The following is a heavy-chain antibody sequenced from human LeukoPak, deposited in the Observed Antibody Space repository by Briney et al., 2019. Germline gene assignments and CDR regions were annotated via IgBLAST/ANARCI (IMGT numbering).Heavy chain of an antibody. V-gene: IGHV3-53*01. CDR1: GFTVSNNY. D-gene: IGHD6-6*01. Sequence: GGSLRLSCAASGFTVSNNYMSWVRQAPGKGLEWVSVIYSGGSTYYADSVKGRFTISRDNSKNTLYLQMNSLRAEDTAVYYCARGSLHSSSMDYYYGMDVWGQGTTVTVSS. CDR2: IYSGGST. CDR3: ARGSLHSSSMDYYYGMDV. J-gene: IGHJ6*02.